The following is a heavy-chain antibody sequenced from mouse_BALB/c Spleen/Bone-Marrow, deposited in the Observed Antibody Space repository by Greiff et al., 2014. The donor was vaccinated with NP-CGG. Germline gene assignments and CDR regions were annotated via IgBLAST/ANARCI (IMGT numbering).Heavy chain of an antibody. CDR2: IYPGSGST. V-gene: IGHV1S22*01. Sequence: LQESGSELVRPGASVRLSCKASGYTFTSHWMHWVKQRPGQGLEWIGNIYPGSGSTNYDEKFKSKATLTVDTSSSTAYMQHSSLISEDSAVYYCTREDYA. CDR3: TREDYA. CDR1: GYTFTSHW. J-gene: IGHJ4*01.